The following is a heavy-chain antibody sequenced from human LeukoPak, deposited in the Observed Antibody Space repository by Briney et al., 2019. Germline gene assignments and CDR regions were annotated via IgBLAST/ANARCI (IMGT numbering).Heavy chain of an antibody. CDR3: ARDRGRAFYCSSTSCWVGIDP. D-gene: IGHD2-2*01. J-gene: IGHJ5*02. CDR2: IIPIFGTA. Sequence: SVKVSCKASGGTFSSYAISWVRQAPGQGLEWMGRIIPIFGTANYAQKFQGRVTITTDESTSTAYMELRSLRSDDTAVYYCARDRGRAFYCSSTSCWVGIDPWGQGTLVTVSS. V-gene: IGHV1-69*05. CDR1: GGTFSSYA.